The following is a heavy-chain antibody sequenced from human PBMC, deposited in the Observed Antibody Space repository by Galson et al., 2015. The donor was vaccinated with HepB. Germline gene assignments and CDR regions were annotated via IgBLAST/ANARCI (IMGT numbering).Heavy chain of an antibody. CDR2: ISGSGGRT. CDR1: GFTFSSYA. D-gene: IGHD3-10*01. J-gene: IGHJ4*02. CDR3: ANNYYGSESYYGPGDY. V-gene: IGHV3-23*01. Sequence: SLRLSCAASGFTFSSYAMTWVRQASGKGLEWVSAISGSGGRTYYADSVKGRITISRDNSKNTLYLQMNSLRAEDTAVYYCANNYYGSESYYGPGDYWGQGTLATVSS.